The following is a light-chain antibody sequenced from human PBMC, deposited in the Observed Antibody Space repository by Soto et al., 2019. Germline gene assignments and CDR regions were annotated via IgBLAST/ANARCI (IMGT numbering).Light chain of an antibody. J-gene: IGKJ1*01. CDR3: QQYNNWPRT. CDR2: GAS. V-gene: IGKV3-15*01. CDR1: QSVSSN. Sequence: EIVMTQSPATLSVSPGERATLSCRAGQSVSSNLAWYQQKPGQAPRLLIYGASTRAIGIPARFSGSGSGTEFTLTVSSLQSEDSAVYYWQQYNNWPRTFGQGTNVEI.